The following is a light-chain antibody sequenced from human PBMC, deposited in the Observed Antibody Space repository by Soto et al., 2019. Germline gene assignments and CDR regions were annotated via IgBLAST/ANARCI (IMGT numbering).Light chain of an antibody. V-gene: IGLV2-8*01. CDR1: SSDVGGYNY. J-gene: IGLJ1*01. CDR3: SSYAGSSNV. Sequence: QPMLTQPPSASGSPGQSVAISCTGTSSDVGGYNYVSWYQQHPGKAPKLMIYEVNKRPSGVPDRFSGSKSGNTASLTVSGLQAEDEADYYCSSYAGSSNVFGTGTKVTVL. CDR2: EVN.